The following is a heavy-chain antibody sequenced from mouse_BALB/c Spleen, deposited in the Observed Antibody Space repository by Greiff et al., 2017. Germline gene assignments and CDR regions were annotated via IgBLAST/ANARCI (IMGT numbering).Heavy chain of an antibody. CDR2: INPSNGGT. V-gene: IGHV1S81*02. Sequence: QVQLQQPGAELVKPGASVKLSCKASGYTFTRYYMYWVKQRPGQGLAWIGEINPSNGGTNFNEKFKSKATLTVDKSSSTAYMQLSSLTSEDSAVYYSTRSSRGAWFAYGGQGTLVTVSA. J-gene: IGHJ3*01. CDR3: TRSSRGAWFAY. CDR1: GYTFTRYY.